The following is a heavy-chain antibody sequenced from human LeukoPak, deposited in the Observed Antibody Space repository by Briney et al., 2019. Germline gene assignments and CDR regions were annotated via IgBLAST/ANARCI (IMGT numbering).Heavy chain of an antibody. CDR3: ARGEEMATIVYYYYYGMDV. CDR1: GGTFSSYA. CDR2: IILIFGTA. J-gene: IGHJ6*02. D-gene: IGHD5-24*01. V-gene: IGHV1-69*13. Sequence: ASVKVSCKASGGTFSSYAISWVRQAPGQGLEWMGGIILIFGTANYAQKFQGRVTITADESTSTAYMELSSLRSEDTAVYYCARGEEMATIVYYYYYGMDVWGQGTTVTVSS.